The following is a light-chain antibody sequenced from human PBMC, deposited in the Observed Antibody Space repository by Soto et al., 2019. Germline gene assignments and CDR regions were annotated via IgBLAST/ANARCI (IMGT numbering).Light chain of an antibody. CDR1: QTILHSDGKTY. CDR2: EVS. Sequence: DLVLTQTPLSLSVTPGQPSSISCESSQTILHSDGKTYLYWYLQKAGQPPQXLIYEVSKRFSGVPDRFSGSGSGTDFTLKISRVEAEDVGVYYCMRSVQQPITFGQGTRLEIK. CDR3: MRSVQQPIT. J-gene: IGKJ5*01. V-gene: IGKV2D-29*01.